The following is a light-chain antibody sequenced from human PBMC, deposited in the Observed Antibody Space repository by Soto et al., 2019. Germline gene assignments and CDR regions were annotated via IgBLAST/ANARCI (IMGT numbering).Light chain of an antibody. J-gene: IGKJ5*01. CDR3: QQDKSFSST. CDR2: DAS. CDR1: QSISSW. Sequence: DIQLTQSPSTLPASVGDRVTITCRASQSISSWMAWYQQKPGKAPKLLIYDASSLESGVPSRFSGSGSGTEFTLTISGLQPEDSLTYYCQQDKSFSSTFGQGTRLDNK. V-gene: IGKV1-5*01.